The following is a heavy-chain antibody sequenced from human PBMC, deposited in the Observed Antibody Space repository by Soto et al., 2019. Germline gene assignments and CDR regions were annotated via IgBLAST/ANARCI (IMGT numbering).Heavy chain of an antibody. V-gene: IGHV1-3*01. D-gene: IGHD1-26*01. CDR3: ARDMRDRIVGTVDAFDI. Sequence: GASVKVSCKASGYTFTSYAMHWVRQAPGQRLEWMGWINAGNGNTKYSQKFQGRVTITRDTSASTAYMELSSLRSEDTAVYYCARDMRDRIVGTVDAFDIWGQGTMVTVSS. CDR1: GYTFTSYA. J-gene: IGHJ3*02. CDR2: INAGNGNT.